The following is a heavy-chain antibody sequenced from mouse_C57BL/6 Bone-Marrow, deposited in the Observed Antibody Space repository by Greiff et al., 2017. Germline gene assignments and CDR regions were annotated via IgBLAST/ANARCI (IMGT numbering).Heavy chain of an antibody. CDR2: ISSGGSYT. Sequence: EVMLVESGGDLVKPGGSLKLSCAASGFTFSSYGMSWVRQTPDKRLEWVATISSGGSYTYYPDSVKGRFTISRDNAKNTLYLQMSSLKSEDTAMYYCASPANWDLYYAMDYWGQGTSVTVSS. CDR1: GFTFSSYG. D-gene: IGHD4-1*01. J-gene: IGHJ4*01. CDR3: ASPANWDLYYAMDY. V-gene: IGHV5-6*01.